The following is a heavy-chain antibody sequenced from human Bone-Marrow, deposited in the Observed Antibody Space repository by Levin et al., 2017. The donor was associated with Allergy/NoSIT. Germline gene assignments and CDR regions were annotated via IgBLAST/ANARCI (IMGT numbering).Heavy chain of an antibody. Sequence: PSETLSLTCAASGFTFSSYAMSWVRQAPGKGLEWVSTICSRGNSYYADSVKGRFIISRVDSENTLNLQMNSLRADDTAIYYCAKDIEPSPLPDILVAGPVDYWGHGTLVTVSS. CDR1: GFTFSSYA. J-gene: IGHJ4*01. CDR2: ICSRGNS. CDR3: AKDIEPSPLPDILVAGPVDY. D-gene: IGHD6-19*01. V-gene: IGHV3-23*01.